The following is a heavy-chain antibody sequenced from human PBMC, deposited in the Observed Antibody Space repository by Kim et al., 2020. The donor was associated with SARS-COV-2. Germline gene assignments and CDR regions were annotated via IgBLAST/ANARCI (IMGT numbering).Heavy chain of an antibody. CDR3: ARAGRSGYGALPYYYYYGMDV. J-gene: IGHJ6*02. Sequence: SETLSLTCTVSGGSISSGGYYWSWIRQHPGKGLEWIGYIYYSGSTYYNPSLKSRVTISVDTSKNQFSLKLSSVTAADTAVYYCARAGRSGYGALPYYYYYGMDVWGQGTTVTVSS. CDR2: IYYSGST. CDR1: GGSISSGGYY. D-gene: IGHD3-10*01. V-gene: IGHV4-31*03.